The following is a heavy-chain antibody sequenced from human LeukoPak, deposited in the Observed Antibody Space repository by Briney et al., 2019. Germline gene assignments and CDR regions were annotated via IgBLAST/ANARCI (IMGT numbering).Heavy chain of an antibody. J-gene: IGHJ4*02. CDR1: EGTFSSYA. CDR2: IIPILGIA. Sequence: SVKVSCKASEGTFSSYAISWVRQAPGQGLEWMGRIIPILGIANYAQKFQGRVTITADKSTSTAYMELSSLRSEDTAVYYCAAEMTYCSGGSCYMDLDYWGQGTLVTVSS. CDR3: AAEMTYCSGGSCYMDLDY. V-gene: IGHV1-69*04. D-gene: IGHD2-15*01.